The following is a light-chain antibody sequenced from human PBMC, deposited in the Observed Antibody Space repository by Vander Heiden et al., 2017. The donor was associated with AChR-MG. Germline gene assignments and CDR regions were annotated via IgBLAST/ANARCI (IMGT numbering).Light chain of an antibody. V-gene: IGKV3-11*01. CDR1: QSVSRN. CDR3: QQRSNWLT. Sequence: EILLTQSPATLSLSPGERATLSCRASQSVSRNLAWYQQKPGQAPRLLIYDASKRATGIPGRFSGSGSGTDFTLTISSLEPEDFAVYYCQQRSNWLTFGGGTKVEIK. J-gene: IGKJ4*01. CDR2: DAS.